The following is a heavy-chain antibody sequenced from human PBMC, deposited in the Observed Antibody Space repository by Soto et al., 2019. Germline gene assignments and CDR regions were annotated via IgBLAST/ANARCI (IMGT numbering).Heavy chain of an antibody. CDR3: ARGGTPIDY. CDR2: INHSGST. Sequence: SETLSLTCAVYGGSFSGYYWSWIRQPPGKGLEWIGEINHSGSTNYNPSLKSRVTISVDTSASTAYMELRSLRSDDTAVYYCARGGTPIDYWGQGTLVTVSS. D-gene: IGHD2-15*01. J-gene: IGHJ4*02. CDR1: GGSFSGYY. V-gene: IGHV4-34*01.